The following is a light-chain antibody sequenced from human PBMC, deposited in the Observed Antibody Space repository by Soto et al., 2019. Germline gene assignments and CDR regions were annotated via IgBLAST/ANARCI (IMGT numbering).Light chain of an antibody. J-gene: IGLJ2*01. V-gene: IGLV2-14*01. CDR1: SSDVGGYNF. CDR2: EVS. Sequence: QSALTQPASVSGSPGQSITISCTGTSSDVGGYNFVSWYQQHPGKAPKLMIYEVSNRPSGVSNRFSGSKSGNTASLTISGLQAEDEADFYCSSYTSGNTLVGGGTKLTVL. CDR3: SSYTSGNTL.